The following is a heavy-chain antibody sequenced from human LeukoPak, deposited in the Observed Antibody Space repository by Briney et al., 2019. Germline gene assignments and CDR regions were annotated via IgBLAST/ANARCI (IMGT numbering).Heavy chain of an antibody. D-gene: IGHD1-26*01. J-gene: IGHJ4*02. CDR1: EFTFSSYG. Sequence: PGRSLRLSCAASEFTFSSYGMHWVRQAPGKGLEWVAVISYDGSNKYYADSVKGRFTISRDNSKNTLYLQMNSLRAEDTAVYYCAKEGEWELLGGYFDYWGQGTLVTVSS. CDR2: ISYDGSNK. V-gene: IGHV3-30*18. CDR3: AKEGEWELLGGYFDY.